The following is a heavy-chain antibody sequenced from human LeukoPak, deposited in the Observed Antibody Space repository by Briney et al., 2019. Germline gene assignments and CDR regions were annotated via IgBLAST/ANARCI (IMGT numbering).Heavy chain of an antibody. Sequence: ASVKVSCKASGYTFTSYAMHWVRQAPGQRLEWMGWINAGNSNTKYSQKFQGRVTITRDTSASTAYMELSSLRSEDTAVYYCARTYSGYSRHAFDIWSQGTMVTVSS. CDR3: ARTYSGYSRHAFDI. CDR2: INAGNSNT. J-gene: IGHJ3*02. V-gene: IGHV1-3*01. CDR1: GYTFTSYA. D-gene: IGHD5-12*01.